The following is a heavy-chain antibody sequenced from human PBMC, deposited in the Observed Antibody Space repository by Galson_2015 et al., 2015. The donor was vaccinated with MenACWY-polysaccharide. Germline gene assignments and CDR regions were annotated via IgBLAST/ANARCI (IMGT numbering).Heavy chain of an antibody. CDR1: GFTVRSYW. CDR2: ISSDGSST. CDR3: SREARITYYYYMDV. D-gene: IGHD3-10*01. V-gene: IGHV3-74*01. J-gene: IGHJ6*03. Sequence: SLRLSCAASGFTVRSYWLYWVRQAPGKGLVWVSRISSDGSSTTYADTVKGRFTISRDNAKNTLYLQMNSLRAEDTAVYYCSREARITYYYYMDVWGKGTTVTVSS.